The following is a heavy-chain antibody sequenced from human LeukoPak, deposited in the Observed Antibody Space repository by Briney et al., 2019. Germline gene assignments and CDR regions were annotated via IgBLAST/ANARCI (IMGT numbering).Heavy chain of an antibody. CDR3: ARQTPTLQYDY. D-gene: IGHD4-11*01. CDR2: INYSGDT. CDR1: GGSIGSSSFY. Sequence: SETLSLTCTVSGGSIGSSSFYWGWIRQPPGQGLEWIETINYSGDTYYNPSLKSRVTISVDSSRNQFSLKLSSVTAADTAVYYCARQTPTLQYDYWGRGTLVTVSS. J-gene: IGHJ4*02. V-gene: IGHV4-39*01.